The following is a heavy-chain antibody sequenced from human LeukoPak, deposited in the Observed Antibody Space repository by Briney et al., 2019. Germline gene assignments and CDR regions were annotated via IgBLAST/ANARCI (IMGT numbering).Heavy chain of an antibody. V-gene: IGHV4-34*01. CDR3: ARSGFALDY. Sequence: SETLSLTCAVHGGSFSGYYWSWIRQPPGKGLEWIGEINHSGSTNYNPSLKSRVTISVDTSKNQFSLKLSSVTAADTAVYYCARSGFALDYWGQGTLVTVSS. CDR1: GGSFSGYY. CDR2: INHSGST. D-gene: IGHD3-10*01. J-gene: IGHJ4*02.